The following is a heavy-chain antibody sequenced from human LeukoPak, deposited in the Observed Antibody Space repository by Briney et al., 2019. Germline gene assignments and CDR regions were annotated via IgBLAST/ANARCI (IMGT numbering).Heavy chain of an antibody. V-gene: IGHV1-18*01. J-gene: IGHJ3*02. CDR3: ARDRVSGWYRGDAFDI. Sequence: ASVKVSCKASGYTFTSYGISWVRQAPGQGLEWMGWISPYNGDTKYAQKFQGRVTMTRDTSISTAYMELSRLRSDDTAVYYCARDRVSGWYRGDAFDIWGQGTMVTVSS. CDR2: ISPYNGDT. D-gene: IGHD6-19*01. CDR1: GYTFTSYG.